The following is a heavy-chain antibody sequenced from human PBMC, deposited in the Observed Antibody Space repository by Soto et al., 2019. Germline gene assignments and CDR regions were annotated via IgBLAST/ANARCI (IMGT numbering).Heavy chain of an antibody. CDR1: GYTFTSYD. V-gene: IGHV1-8*02. J-gene: IGHJ3*02. Sequence: ASVKVSCKASGYTFTSYDINWVRQATGQGLEWMGWMNPNSGNTGYAQKFQGRVTMTRNTSISTAYMELSSLRSEDTAVYYCARARAGPYSGSYYAFDIWGQGTTVTVSS. D-gene: IGHD1-26*01. CDR2: MNPNSGNT. CDR3: ARARAGPYSGSYYAFDI.